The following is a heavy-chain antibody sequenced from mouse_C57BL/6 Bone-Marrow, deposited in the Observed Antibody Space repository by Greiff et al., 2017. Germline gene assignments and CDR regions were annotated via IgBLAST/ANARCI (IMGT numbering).Heavy chain of an antibody. CDR3: AQIYYYGSSYGAMDY. V-gene: IGHV5-17*01. J-gene: IGHJ4*01. D-gene: IGHD1-1*01. CDR2: ISSGSSTI. CDR1: GFTFSDYG. Sequence: EVKVVESGGGLVKPGGSLKLSCAASGFTFSDYGMHWVRQAPEKGLEWVAYISSGSSTIYYADTVKGRFTISRDNAKNTLFLQMTSLRSEDTAMYYCAQIYYYGSSYGAMDYWGQGTSVTVSS.